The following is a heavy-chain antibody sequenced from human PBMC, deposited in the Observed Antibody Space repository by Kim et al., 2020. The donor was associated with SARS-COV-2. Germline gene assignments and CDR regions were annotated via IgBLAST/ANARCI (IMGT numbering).Heavy chain of an antibody. CDR1: GGSFSGYY. J-gene: IGHJ6*02. V-gene: IGHV4-34*01. CDR3: ASLRGAGGMDV. CDR2: INHSGST. D-gene: IGHD3-16*01. Sequence: SETLSLTCAVYGGSFSGYYWSWIRQPPGKGLEWIGEINHSGSTNYNPSLKSRVTISVDTSKNQFSLKLSSVTAADTAVYYCASLRGAGGMDVWGQGTTVTVSS.